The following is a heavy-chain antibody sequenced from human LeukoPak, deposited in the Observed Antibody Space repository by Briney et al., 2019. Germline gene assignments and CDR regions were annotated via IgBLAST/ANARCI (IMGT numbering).Heavy chain of an antibody. V-gene: IGHV4-34*01. D-gene: IGHD2-15*01. CDR2: LNHSGST. J-gene: IGHJ4*02. CDR1: GVSFSGYY. CDR3: ARPPCSGGSCYFDY. Sequence: SETPSLTCAVSGVSFSGYYWSWICQPPGKGLEWIGELNHSGSTNYNPSLKSRVTISVDTSKNQFSLKLSSVTAADTAVYYCARPPCSGGSCYFDYWGQGTLVTVSS.